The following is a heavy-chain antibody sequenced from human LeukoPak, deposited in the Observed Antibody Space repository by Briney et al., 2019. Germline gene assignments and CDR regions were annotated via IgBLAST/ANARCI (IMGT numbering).Heavy chain of an antibody. V-gene: IGHV4-34*01. CDR3: ARGSGLYCSSTSCPYNY. J-gene: IGHJ4*02. CDR2: VNHSGGT. CDR1: GGSFSGYY. D-gene: IGHD2-2*01. Sequence: PSETLSRTCAVYGGSFSGYYWSWIRQPPGKGLEWIGEVNHSGGTNYNPYLKSRVTISVDTSKNQFSLKLSSVTAADTAVYYCARGSGLYCSSTSCPYNYWGQGTLVTVSS.